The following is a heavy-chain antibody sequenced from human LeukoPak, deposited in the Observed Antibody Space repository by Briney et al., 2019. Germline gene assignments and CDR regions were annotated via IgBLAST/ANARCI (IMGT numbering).Heavy chain of an antibody. CDR1: GGSISSSSYY. Sequence: SETLSLTCTVSGGSISSSSYYWGWIRQPPGKGLEWIGSIYYSGSTYYNPSLKSRVTISVDSSKNQFSLKLSSVTAADTAVYYCARGLKKCGGDCASHAFDIWGQGTMVTVSS. J-gene: IGHJ3*02. V-gene: IGHV4-39*07. D-gene: IGHD2-21*02. CDR3: ARGLKKCGGDCASHAFDI. CDR2: IYYSGST.